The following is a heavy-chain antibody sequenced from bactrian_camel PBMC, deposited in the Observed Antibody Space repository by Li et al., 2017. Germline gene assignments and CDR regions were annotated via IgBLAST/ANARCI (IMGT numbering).Heavy chain of an antibody. CDR2: IDNDGSA. V-gene: IGHV3S53*01. CDR1: GNTGGNQL. Sequence: HVQLVESGGGSVQTGGSLRLSCAASGNTGGNQLIAWFRQASGKEREGVAHIDNDGSASYADSVKGRFTISRDKVKNTLYLQMNSLKPEDTAMYYCAADTVCTVVAGTFGPTDFGYRGLGTQVTVS. D-gene: IGHD6*01. J-gene: IGHJ6*01. CDR3: AADTVCTVVAGTFGPTDFGY.